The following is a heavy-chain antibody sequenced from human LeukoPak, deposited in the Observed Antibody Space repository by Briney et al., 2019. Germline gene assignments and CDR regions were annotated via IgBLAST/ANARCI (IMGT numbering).Heavy chain of an antibody. J-gene: IGHJ6*02. CDR1: GYTFTSYA. V-gene: IGHV1-3*01. D-gene: IGHD3-22*01. Sequence: ASVNVSCKASGYTFTSYAMHWVRQAPGHRLEWMGWINAGNGNTKYSQKFQGRVTITRDTSASTAYMELSSLRSEDTAVYYCARGGYYYYSSGYYQGLGYYYYGMDVWGQGTTVTVSS. CDR3: ARGGYYYYSSGYYQGLGYYYYGMDV. CDR2: INAGNGNT.